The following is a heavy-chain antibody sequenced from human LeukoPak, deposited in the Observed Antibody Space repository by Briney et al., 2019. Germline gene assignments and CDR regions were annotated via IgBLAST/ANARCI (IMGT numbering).Heavy chain of an antibody. D-gene: IGHD3-3*01. J-gene: IGHJ5*02. CDR3: ARGIDYDFWSGYYSSNWFDP. Sequence: SETLSLTCTVSGGSISSSSYYWGWIRQPPGKGLEWIGYIYYSGSTYYNPSLKSRVTISVDTSKNQFSLKLSSVTAADTAVYYCARGIDYDFWSGYYSSNWFDPWGQGTLVTVSS. CDR2: IYYSGST. CDR1: GGSISSSSYY. V-gene: IGHV4-30-4*08.